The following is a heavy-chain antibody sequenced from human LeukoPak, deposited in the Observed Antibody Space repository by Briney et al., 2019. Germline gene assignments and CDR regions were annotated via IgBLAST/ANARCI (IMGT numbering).Heavy chain of an antibody. CDR1: RHTFTVWH. V-gene: IGHV1-2*02. D-gene: IGHD5-12*01. CDR2: INPNSGGT. Sequence: GASVKVSCKASRHTFTVWHIHWVRQAPGQGLEWMGWINPNSGGTNYAQKFQGRVTMTRGTSTSTVYMELSSLSSEDTALHYCARRYSGYAGDYWGQGTLVTVSS. J-gene: IGHJ4*02. CDR3: ARRYSGYAGDY.